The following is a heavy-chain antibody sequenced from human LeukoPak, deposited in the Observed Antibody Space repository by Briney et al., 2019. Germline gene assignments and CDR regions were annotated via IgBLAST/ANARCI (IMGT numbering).Heavy chain of an antibody. CDR1: GFTFSSYA. CDR3: ARGDCSGGSCYLSLTTIDY. Sequence: PGGSLRLSCAASGFTFSSYAMSWVRQAPGKGLGWVSAISGSGGSTYYADSVKGRFTISRDNSKNTLYLQMNSLRAEDTAVYYCARGDCSGGSCYLSLTTIDYWGQGTLVTVSS. J-gene: IGHJ4*02. D-gene: IGHD2-15*01. CDR2: ISGSGGST. V-gene: IGHV3-23*01.